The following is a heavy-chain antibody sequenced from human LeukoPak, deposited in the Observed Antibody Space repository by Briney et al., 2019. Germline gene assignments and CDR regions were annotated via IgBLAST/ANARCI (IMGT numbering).Heavy chain of an antibody. V-gene: IGHV4-34*01. J-gene: IGHJ4*02. Sequence: PSETLSLTCAVYGGSFSGYYWSWIRQPPGKGLEWIGEINHSGSTNYNPSLKSRVTISVDTSKNQFSLKLSSVTAADTAVYYCARRGYYDFWSGYYLPPVPFDYWGQGTLVTVSS. CDR1: GGSFSGYY. CDR2: INHSGST. D-gene: IGHD3-3*01. CDR3: ARRGYYDFWSGYYLPPVPFDY.